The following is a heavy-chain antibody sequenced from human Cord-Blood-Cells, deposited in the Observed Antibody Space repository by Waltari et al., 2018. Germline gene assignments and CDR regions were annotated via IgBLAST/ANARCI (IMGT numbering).Heavy chain of an antibody. Sequence: EVQLVESGGGLVQPGGSLRLSCAASGFTFRSYDMHWVRQATGKGLEWVSAMVSSGEPYYPGPVKGRFTISRENAKNSLYLQMNSLTAGDTAVYYCARRSGYSYGDAFDIWGQGTMVTVS. CDR2: MVSSGEP. D-gene: IGHD5-18*01. V-gene: IGHV3-13*05. CDR1: GFTFRSYD. CDR3: ARRSGYSYGDAFDI. J-gene: IGHJ3*02.